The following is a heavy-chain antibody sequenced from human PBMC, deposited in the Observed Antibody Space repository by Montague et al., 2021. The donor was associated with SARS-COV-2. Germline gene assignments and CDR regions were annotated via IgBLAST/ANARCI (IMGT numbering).Heavy chain of an antibody. CDR1: GFTFSSYS. D-gene: IGHD3-3*01. J-gene: IGHJ5*02. CDR2: ISSSSSYI. V-gene: IGHV3-21*01. Sequence: SLRLSCAASGFTFSSYSLNWVRQAPGKGLEWVSSISSSSSYIYYADSVKGRFTISRDNAKNSLYLQMNSLRAEDTAVYYCARDRWPYDLWSGYYLRGVFDPWGQGTLVTVSS. CDR3: ARDRWPYDLWSGYYLRGVFDP.